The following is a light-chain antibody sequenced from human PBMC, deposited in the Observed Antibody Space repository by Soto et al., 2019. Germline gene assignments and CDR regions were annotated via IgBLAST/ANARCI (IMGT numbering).Light chain of an antibody. CDR2: RNN. CDR1: SSNIGSNY. J-gene: IGLJ2*01. Sequence: QSVLTQPPSASGTPGQRVTISCSGSSSNIGSNYVYWYLQLPGTAPKLLIYRNNQRPSGVPDRFSGSKSGTSASLAISGLRSEDEADYYCAAWDDSLSGVVFGGGNKLTVL. V-gene: IGLV1-47*01. CDR3: AAWDDSLSGVV.